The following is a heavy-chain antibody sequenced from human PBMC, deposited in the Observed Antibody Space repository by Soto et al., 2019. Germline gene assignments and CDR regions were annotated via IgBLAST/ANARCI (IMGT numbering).Heavy chain of an antibody. V-gene: IGHV3-66*01. Sequence: GGSLRLSCAASGFTVSSNYMSWVRQAPGKGLEWVSVIYSGGSTYYADSVKGRFTISRDNSKNTLYLQMNSLRAEDTAVYYCARAGDGISSSWYQDYWGQGTLVTVSS. J-gene: IGHJ4*02. CDR2: IYSGGST. D-gene: IGHD6-13*01. CDR1: GFTVSSNY. CDR3: ARAGDGISSSWYQDY.